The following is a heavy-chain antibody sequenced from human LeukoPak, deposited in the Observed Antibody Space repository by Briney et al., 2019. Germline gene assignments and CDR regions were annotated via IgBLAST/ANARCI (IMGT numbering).Heavy chain of an antibody. Sequence: SSETLSLTCAVSGGSISSSSYYWAWIRQPPGKGLEWIGTIYYSGSTYHNPSLKSRVTMSVDTSRNQFSLKLSSVDAADTAVYYCAKAGVRYFDSSGLYAFDFWGQGTTDTVSS. CDR2: IYYSGST. J-gene: IGHJ3*01. CDR1: GGSISSSSYY. CDR3: AKAGVRYFDSSGLYAFDF. D-gene: IGHD3-22*01. V-gene: IGHV4-39*01.